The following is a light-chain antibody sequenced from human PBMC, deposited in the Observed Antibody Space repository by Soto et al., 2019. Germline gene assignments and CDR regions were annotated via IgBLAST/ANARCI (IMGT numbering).Light chain of an antibody. J-gene: IGKJ1*01. V-gene: IGKV1-5*03. CDR1: QSIGGW. Sequence: DIQMTQSPSTLSASVGDRVTITCRASQSIGGWLAWYQQKAGKAPKVLIYATSTLQSGVPSRFSGRGSGTQFTLTTSSLQPDDSATYYCQQYNTWWTFGQGTKVEVK. CDR2: ATS. CDR3: QQYNTWWT.